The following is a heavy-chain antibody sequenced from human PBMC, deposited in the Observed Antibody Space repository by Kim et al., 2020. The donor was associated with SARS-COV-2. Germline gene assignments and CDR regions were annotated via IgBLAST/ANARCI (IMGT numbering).Heavy chain of an antibody. CDR1: GFTFSNTW. D-gene: IGHD1-26*01. V-gene: IGHV3-15*04. Sequence: GGSLRLSCAASGFTFSNTWMSWVRQVQAPGKGLEWVGRIGSKTDGGTTDYAAPVKGRFTISRDDSKNTLYLQMNSLKTEDTAMYYCTTESGDFGWGQGTLVTAS. J-gene: IGHJ4*02. CDR3: TTESGDFG. CDR2: IGSKTDGGTT.